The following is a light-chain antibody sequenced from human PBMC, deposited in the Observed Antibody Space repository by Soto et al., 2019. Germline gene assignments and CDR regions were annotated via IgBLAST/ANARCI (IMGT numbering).Light chain of an antibody. CDR3: QQRSNWPPIT. CDR1: QSVSSSY. Sequence: EIVLTQSPGTLSLSPGERAPLSCRARQSVSSSYLAWYQQNPGQAPRLLIYGASRRATGIPARFSGSGSGTDFTLTISSLEPEDFAVYYCQQRSNWPPITFGQGTRLEIK. CDR2: GAS. J-gene: IGKJ5*01. V-gene: IGKV3D-20*02.